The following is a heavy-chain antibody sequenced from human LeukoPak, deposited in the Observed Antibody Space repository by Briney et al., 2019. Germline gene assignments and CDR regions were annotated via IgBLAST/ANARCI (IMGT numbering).Heavy chain of an antibody. J-gene: IGHJ3*02. V-gene: IGHV4-59*01. CDR2: IYYSGST. CDR3: ARNDAFDI. CDR1: GGSISSYY. Sequence: ASETLSLTCTVSGGSISSYYWSWIRQPPGKGLEWIGYIYYSGSTNYNPSLKSRVTISVDTSKIQFSLKLSSVTAADTAVYYCARNDAFDIWGQGTMVTVSS.